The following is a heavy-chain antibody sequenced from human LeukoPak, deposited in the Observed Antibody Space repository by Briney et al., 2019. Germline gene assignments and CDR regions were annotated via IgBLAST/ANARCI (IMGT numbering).Heavy chain of an antibody. V-gene: IGHV3-7*04. CDR3: VRGRGWYLDV. CDR2: INQDGSEK. J-gene: IGHJ2*01. Sequence: GGSLRLSCAASGFTFSTAWMFWVRQAPGKGLEWVATINQDGSEKHYLYSLKGRFTISRDNTYNTLYLQMNSLRAQDTAVYSCVRGRGWYLDVWGRGRQVTVYS. CDR1: GFTFSTAW.